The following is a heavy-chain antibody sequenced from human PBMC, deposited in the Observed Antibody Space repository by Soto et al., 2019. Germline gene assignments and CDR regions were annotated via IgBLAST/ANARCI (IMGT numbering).Heavy chain of an antibody. D-gene: IGHD6-13*01. CDR2: IYHSGST. J-gene: IGHJ4*02. CDR3: ARAAMGGSSWPFDY. CDR1: GGSISSGGYS. Sequence: SETLSLTCAVSGGSISSGGYSWSWIRQPPGKGLEWIGYIYHSGSTYYNPSLKSRVTISVDKSKNQFSLKLSSVTAADTAVYYCARAAMGGSSWPFDYWGQGTLVTVS. V-gene: IGHV4-30-2*01.